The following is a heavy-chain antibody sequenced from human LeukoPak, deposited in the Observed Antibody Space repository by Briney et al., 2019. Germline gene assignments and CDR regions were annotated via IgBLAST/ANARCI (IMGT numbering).Heavy chain of an antibody. CDR2: IRYDGSNK. CDR3: ARDRSLNLEWLFRALDY. Sequence: PGGSLRLSCAASGFTFSSYGMHWVRQAPGKGLEWVAFIRYDGSNKYYADSVKGRFTISRDNSKNTLYLQMNSLRAEDTAVYYCARDRSLNLEWLFRALDYWGQGTLVTVSS. CDR1: GFTFSSYG. V-gene: IGHV3-30*02. J-gene: IGHJ4*02. D-gene: IGHD3-3*01.